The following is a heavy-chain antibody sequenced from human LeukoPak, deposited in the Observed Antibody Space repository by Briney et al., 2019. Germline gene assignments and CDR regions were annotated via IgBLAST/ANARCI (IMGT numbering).Heavy chain of an antibody. J-gene: IGHJ4*02. V-gene: IGHV4-34*01. CDR2: INHSGST. Sequence: SETLSLTCAVYGGSFSCYYWSWIRQPPGKGLEWIGEINHSGSTNYNPSLKTRVTISVDTSKNQFSLKLSSVTAADTAVYYCAGSYGSGRYFDYWGQGTLVTVSS. CDR1: GGSFSCYY. CDR3: AGSYGSGRYFDY. D-gene: IGHD3-10*01.